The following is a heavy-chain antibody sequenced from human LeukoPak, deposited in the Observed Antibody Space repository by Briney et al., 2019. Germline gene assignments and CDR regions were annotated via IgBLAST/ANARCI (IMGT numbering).Heavy chain of an antibody. V-gene: IGHV1-8*01. CDR1: GYTFTSYD. Sequence: ASVKVSCKASGYTFTSYDINWVRQATGQGLEWMGWMNPNSGNTGYAQKFQGRVTMTRNTSISTAYMELSSLRSEDTAVYYCARFPAQWELLRPYYYYGMDVRGRGTTVTVSS. J-gene: IGHJ6*02. CDR2: MNPNSGNT. D-gene: IGHD1-26*01. CDR3: ARFPAQWELLRPYYYYGMDV.